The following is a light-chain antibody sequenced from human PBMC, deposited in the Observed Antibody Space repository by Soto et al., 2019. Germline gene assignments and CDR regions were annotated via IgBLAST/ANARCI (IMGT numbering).Light chain of an antibody. V-gene: IGLV2-14*03. CDR2: DVA. Sequence: QSALTQPASVSGSPGQSITVSCIGTYGDIGSTHYVSWYQQHPGEAPKLIIYDVAYRPSGISDRFSASKSGNTASLTISGLQAEDEADYHCCSRTTRGTSVFGGGTKVTVL. CDR1: YGDIGSTHY. J-gene: IGLJ2*01. CDR3: CSRTTRGTSV.